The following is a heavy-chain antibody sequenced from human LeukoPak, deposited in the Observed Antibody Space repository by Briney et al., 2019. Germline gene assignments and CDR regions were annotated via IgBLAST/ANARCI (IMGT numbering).Heavy chain of an antibody. CDR3: ARGAHSSSDFDY. V-gene: IGHV4-59*01. CDR2: NNYSGST. J-gene: IGHJ4*02. CDR1: GGSISSYY. D-gene: IGHD6-6*01. Sequence: ETLSLTCTVPGGSISSYYWSWIRQPPGKGLEWIGYNNYSGSTNYYPSLKNRIPRSVDTSKNQFSLELSSVTAADTAVYYCARGAHSSSDFDYWGQGTLVTVSS.